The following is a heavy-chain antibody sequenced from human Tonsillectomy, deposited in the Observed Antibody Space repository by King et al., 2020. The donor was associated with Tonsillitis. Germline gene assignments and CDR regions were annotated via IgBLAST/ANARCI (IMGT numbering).Heavy chain of an antibody. D-gene: IGHD2-2*01. CDR1: GGSISSSSYF. J-gene: IGHJ3*02. Sequence: QLRESGPGLVKPSETLSLTCKVSGGSISSSSYFWDWIRQPPGKGLEWIGSIYYSGSTYYNPSLKSRVTISVDTSKNQFSLKLSSVTAADTAVYYCARRATGIVVVPATRDAFDIWGQGTMVTVSS. V-gene: IGHV4-39*01. CDR2: IYYSGST. CDR3: ARRATGIVVVPATRDAFDI.